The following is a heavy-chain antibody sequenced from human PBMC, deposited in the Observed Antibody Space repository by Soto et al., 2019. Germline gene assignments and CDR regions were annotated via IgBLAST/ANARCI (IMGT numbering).Heavy chain of an antibody. CDR1: GGTFSSYA. D-gene: IGHD2-21*01. CDR3: ASWSSLSAYDFDY. Sequence: RASVKVSFKASGGTFSSYAISWVRQAPGQGLEWMGGIIPIFGTANYAQKFQGRVTITADKSTSTAYMELSSLRSEDTAVYYCASWSSLSAYDFDYWGQGTLVTVSS. CDR2: IIPIFGTA. V-gene: IGHV1-69*06. J-gene: IGHJ4*02.